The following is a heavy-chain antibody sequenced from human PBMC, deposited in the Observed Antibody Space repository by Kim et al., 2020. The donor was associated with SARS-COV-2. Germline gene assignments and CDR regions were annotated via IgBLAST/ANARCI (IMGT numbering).Heavy chain of an antibody. CDR3: ARLYGDYSGDAFDI. D-gene: IGHD4-17*01. CDR1: GFTFADYG. V-gene: IGHV3-20*04. CDR2: INWNGGST. J-gene: IGHJ3*02. Sequence: GGSLRLSCAASGFTFADYGMSWVRQAPGKGLEWVSGINWNGGSTGYADSVKGRFTISRDNAKNSLYLQMNSLRAEDTALYYCARLYGDYSGDAFDIWGQGTMVTVSS.